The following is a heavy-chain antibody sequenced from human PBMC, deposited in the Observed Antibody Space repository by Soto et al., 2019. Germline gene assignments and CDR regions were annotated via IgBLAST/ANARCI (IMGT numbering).Heavy chain of an antibody. D-gene: IGHD6-6*01. J-gene: IGHJ5*02. CDR1: GYTFTSYG. CDR3: ASHSVIADRPVVWFDP. Sequence: QVQLVQSGAEVKKPGASVKVSCKASGYTFTSYGISWVRQAPGQGLEWMEWISAYNGNTNYAQQLQGRDTMTTDTSPNTAYLELRSLGSYDTAVYYCASHSVIADRPVVWFDPWGQGTLVTVSS. V-gene: IGHV1-18*01. CDR2: ISAYNGNT.